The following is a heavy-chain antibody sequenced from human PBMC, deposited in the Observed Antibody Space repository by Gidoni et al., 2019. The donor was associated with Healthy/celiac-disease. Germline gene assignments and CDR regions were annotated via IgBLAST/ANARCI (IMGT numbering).Heavy chain of an antibody. CDR2: ITPNSGGT. D-gene: IGHD6-19*01. Sequence: QVQLVQSGAEVKKPGASVKISCKASGYPFTGYYMHWVRQASGQGLEWMGWITPNSGGTNYAQKFQGRVTMSRDTSISTAYRELSRLRSDDTAVYYCARVEVSVAGTGGFDYWGQGTLVTVSS. V-gene: IGHV1-2*02. CDR1: GYPFTGYY. J-gene: IGHJ4*02. CDR3: ARVEVSVAGTGGFDY.